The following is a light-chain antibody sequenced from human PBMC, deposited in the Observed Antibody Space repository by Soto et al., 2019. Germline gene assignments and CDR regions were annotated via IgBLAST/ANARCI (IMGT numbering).Light chain of an antibody. Sequence: DVVLTQSPLSLPGTLGQPASISCTSSQALVYGDGNTYLIWVQQMPTQSQRGLIYNVSRRDSGVPASFSGRGSGTDFTLKISRVEAEDVGIYYCMQHTHWPRTFGQGTKVEIK. CDR2: NVS. J-gene: IGKJ1*01. V-gene: IGKV2-30*01. CDR3: MQHTHWPRT. CDR1: QALVYGDGNTY.